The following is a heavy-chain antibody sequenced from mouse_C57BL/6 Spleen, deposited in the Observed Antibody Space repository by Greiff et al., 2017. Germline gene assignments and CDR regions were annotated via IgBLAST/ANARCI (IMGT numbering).Heavy chain of an antibody. CDR2: FYPGSGSI. Sequence: QVQLQQSGAELVKPGASVKLSCKASGYTFTEYTIHWVKQRSGQGLEWIGWFYPGSGSIKYNEKFKDKDTLTADKSSSTVYMELSRLTSEDSAVYFCARHEEGYGYDGWYFDVWGTGTTVTVSS. CDR3: ARHEEGYGYDGWYFDV. V-gene: IGHV1-62-2*01. J-gene: IGHJ1*03. CDR1: GYTFTEYT. D-gene: IGHD2-2*01.